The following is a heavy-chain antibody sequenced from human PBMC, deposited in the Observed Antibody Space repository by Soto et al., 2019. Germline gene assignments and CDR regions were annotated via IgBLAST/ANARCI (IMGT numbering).Heavy chain of an antibody. D-gene: IGHD3-22*01. CDR1: GYTFTSYY. CDR3: ASPSLRIYDSSGYYLLDY. V-gene: IGHV1-46*01. Sequence: GASVKVSCKASGYTFTSYYMHWVRQAPGQGLEWMGIINPSGGSASYAQKFQGRVTMTTDTSTSTAYMELSSLRSEDTAVYYCASPSLRIYDSSGYYLLDYWGQGTLVTRLL. J-gene: IGHJ4*02. CDR2: INPSGGSA.